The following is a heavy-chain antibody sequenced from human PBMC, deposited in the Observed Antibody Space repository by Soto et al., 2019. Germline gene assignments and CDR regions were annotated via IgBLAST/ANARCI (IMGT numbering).Heavy chain of an antibody. CDR3: ASRDPGTSVDY. D-gene: IGHD1-7*01. V-gene: IGHV4-4*02. Sequence: PSETLSLTCAVSGGSFTSNNWWTWVRQPPGQGLEWIGEIYRTGSTNYNPSLKSRVTISLDKSENQFSLKVTSLTAADTAVYYCASRDPGTSVDYWGQGNLGTVS. CDR2: IYRTGST. J-gene: IGHJ4*02. CDR1: GGSFTSNNW.